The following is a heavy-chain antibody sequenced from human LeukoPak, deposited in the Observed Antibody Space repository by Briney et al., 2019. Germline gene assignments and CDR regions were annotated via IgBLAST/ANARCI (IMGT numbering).Heavy chain of an antibody. V-gene: IGHV4-59*12. CDR2: IYYSGST. Sequence: SSETLSLTCTVSGGSISSYYWSWIRQPPGKGLEWIGYIYYSGSTNYNPSLKSRVTISVDTSKNQFSLKLSSVTAADTAVYYCARYGSGYPFDYWGQGTLVTVSS. J-gene: IGHJ4*02. CDR1: GGSISSYY. CDR3: ARYGSGYPFDY. D-gene: IGHD5-12*01.